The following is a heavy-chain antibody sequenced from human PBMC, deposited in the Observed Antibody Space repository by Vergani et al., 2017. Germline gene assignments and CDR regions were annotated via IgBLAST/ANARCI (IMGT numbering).Heavy chain of an antibody. Sequence: QLQLQESGPGLVKPSETLSLTCTVSGGSISSSSYYWGWIRQPPGKGLEWIGSIYYSGSTYYNPSLKSRVTISVDTSKNPFSLKLSSVTAADTAVYSCVTAMGARWYFDLWGRGTLVTVSS. CDR3: VTAMGARWYFDL. D-gene: IGHD5-18*01. CDR2: IYYSGST. V-gene: IGHV4-39*01. CDR1: GGSISSSSYY. J-gene: IGHJ2*01.